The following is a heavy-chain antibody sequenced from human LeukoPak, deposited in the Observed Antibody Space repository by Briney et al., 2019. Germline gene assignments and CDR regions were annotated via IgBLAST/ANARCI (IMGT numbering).Heavy chain of an antibody. CDR1: GFTFRSYW. J-gene: IGHJ6*03. Sequence: GGSLRLSCAASGFTFRSYWMSWVRQAPRKGLEWVANIKQDGSEKYYVDSVKGRFTISRDNAKNSLYLQMNSLRTEDTAVYYCARGWRYCSSTSCYYYYYYRDVWGKGTTVTVSS. D-gene: IGHD2-2*01. CDR3: ARGWRYCSSTSCYYYYYYRDV. V-gene: IGHV3-7*01. CDR2: IKQDGSEK.